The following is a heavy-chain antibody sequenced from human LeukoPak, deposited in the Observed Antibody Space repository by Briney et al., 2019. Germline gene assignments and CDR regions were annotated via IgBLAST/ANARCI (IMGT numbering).Heavy chain of an antibody. V-gene: IGHV3-53*01. CDR3: AAAGAAAGSVVFDF. CDR1: GVTISTNY. J-gene: IGHJ4*02. Sequence: GGSLRLSCATSGVTISTNYMSSVRQAPGKGRYWVSVIYSGGSTYYADSVKGRFIISRDNSKNKLYLQMNSLRAEETAEYYCAAAGAAAGSVVFDFWGQGTLVTVSS. CDR2: IYSGGST. D-gene: IGHD6-13*01.